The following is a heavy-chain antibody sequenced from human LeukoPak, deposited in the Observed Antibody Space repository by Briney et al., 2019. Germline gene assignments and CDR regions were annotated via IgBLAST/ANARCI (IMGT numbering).Heavy chain of an antibody. CDR2: IYYRGTT. Sequence: KSSETLSLTCTVSGDSITSGSYYWGWVRQPPGKGLEGLGTIYYRGTTNYNPSLKSRVTISVDTSKHQFSLKLSSVAAADTAVYYCALYDSSGYDAFDIWGQGTMVTVSS. J-gene: IGHJ3*02. CDR1: GDSITSGSYY. D-gene: IGHD3-22*01. CDR3: ALYDSSGYDAFDI. V-gene: IGHV4-39*07.